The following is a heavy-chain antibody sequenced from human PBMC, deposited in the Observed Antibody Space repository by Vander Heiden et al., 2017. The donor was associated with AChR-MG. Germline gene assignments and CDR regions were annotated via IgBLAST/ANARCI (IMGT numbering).Heavy chain of an antibody. V-gene: IGHV4-39*01. J-gene: IGHJ4*02. CDR2: IYYSGST. CDR1: GGSISSSSYY. D-gene: IGHD6-13*01. Sequence: QLQLQESGPGLVKPSETLSLTCTVSGGSISSSSYYWGWIRQPPGKGLEWIGSIYYSGSTYYNPSLKSRVTISVDTSKNQFSLKLSSVTAADTAVYYCARRTIAAAGSGYWGQGTLVTVSS. CDR3: ARRTIAAAGSGY.